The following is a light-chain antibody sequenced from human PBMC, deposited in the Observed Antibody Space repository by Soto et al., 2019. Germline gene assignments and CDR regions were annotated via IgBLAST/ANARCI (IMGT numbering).Light chain of an antibody. CDR1: SSNIGAGYD. V-gene: IGLV1-40*01. Sequence: QSVLTQPPSVSGAPGQRVTISCTGSSSNIGAGYDVHWYQQLPRTAPKLLIYGNSNRPSGVPDRFSGSKSGTSASLAITGLQAEDAADYYCQSYDSRLRGSIFCGGTKVTVL. J-gene: IGLJ2*01. CDR2: GNS. CDR3: QSYDSRLRGSI.